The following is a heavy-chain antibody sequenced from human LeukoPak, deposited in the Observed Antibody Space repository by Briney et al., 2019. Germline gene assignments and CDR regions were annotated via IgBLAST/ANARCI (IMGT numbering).Heavy chain of an antibody. CDR2: IYYTGST. V-gene: IGHV4-59*01. CDR1: GGSISSYY. D-gene: IGHD2-15*01. Sequence: PPETLSLTCSVSGGSISSYYWSWIRQPPGEGLQWIGHIYYTGSTTYNPSLESRVTISLNTSKNQFSLKLSSVTAADTAVYYCARYCTGGSCYGSKFDCWGRGTLVTVSS. J-gene: IGHJ4*02. CDR3: ARYCTGGSCYGSKFDC.